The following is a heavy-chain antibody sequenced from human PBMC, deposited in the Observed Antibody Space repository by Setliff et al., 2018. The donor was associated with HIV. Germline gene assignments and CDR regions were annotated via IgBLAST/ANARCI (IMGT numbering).Heavy chain of an antibody. CDR1: GYTFTSYG. CDR2: ISAYNGNT. CDR3: ARDGGPGSGWGDYSYYYSMDV. D-gene: IGHD6-19*01. V-gene: IGHV1-18*01. Sequence: ASVKVSCKASGYTFTSYGISWVRQAPGQGLEWMGWISAYNGNTNYAQKLQGRVTMTTDTSTSTACMELSSLRFEDTAVYYCARDGGPGSGWGDYSYYYSMDVWGKGTTVTVSS. J-gene: IGHJ6*04.